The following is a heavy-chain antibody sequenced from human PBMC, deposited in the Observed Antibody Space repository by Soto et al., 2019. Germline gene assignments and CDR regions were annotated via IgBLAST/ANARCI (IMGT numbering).Heavy chain of an antibody. CDR3: ARRRPLRYYGMDV. D-gene: IGHD4-17*01. J-gene: IGHJ6*02. CDR1: GGSFSGYY. V-gene: IGHV4-34*01. CDR2: INHSGST. Sequence: QVQLQQWGAGLLKPSETLSLTCAVYGGSFSGYYWSWIRQPPGKGLEWIGEINHSGSTNYNPSLKSRVTISVDTSKNQFSLKLSSVTAADTAVYYCARRRPLRYYGMDVWGQGTTVTVSS.